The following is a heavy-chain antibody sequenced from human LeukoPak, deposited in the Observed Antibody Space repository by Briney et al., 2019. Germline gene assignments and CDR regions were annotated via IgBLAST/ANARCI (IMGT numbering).Heavy chain of an antibody. V-gene: IGHV4-39*02. Sequence: SETLSLTCTVSGGSISSSSHHWSWVRQPPGKGLEWIGSIYYSGNTYYNPSLKSRVTISVDTSKNQFSLELTSVTAADTAVYYCTREYSSSSDYWGQGTLVTVSS. CDR1: GGSISSSSHH. CDR3: TREYSSSSDY. CDR2: IYYSGNT. D-gene: IGHD6-6*01. J-gene: IGHJ4*02.